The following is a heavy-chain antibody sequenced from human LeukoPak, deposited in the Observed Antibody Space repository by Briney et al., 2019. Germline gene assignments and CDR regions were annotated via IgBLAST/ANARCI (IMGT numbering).Heavy chain of an antibody. CDR3: ATDYDIPDAFDI. J-gene: IGHJ3*02. CDR1: EYTFTGYY. V-gene: IGHV1-2*02. D-gene: IGHD3-9*01. Sequence: ASVKVSCKASEYTFTGYYMHWVRQAPGQGLEWMGWINPNSGGTNYAQKFQGRVTMTRDTSISTAYMELSRLRSDDTAVYYCATDYDIPDAFDIWGQGTMVTVSS. CDR2: INPNSGGT.